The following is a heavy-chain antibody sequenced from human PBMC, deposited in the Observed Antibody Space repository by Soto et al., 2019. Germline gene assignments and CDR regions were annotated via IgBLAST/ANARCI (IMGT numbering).Heavy chain of an antibody. J-gene: IGHJ5*02. V-gene: IGHV4-39*01. Sequence: SETLSLTCTVCGGSISSSSYYWGWIRQPPGKGLEWIGSIYYSGSTYYNPSLKSRVTISVDTSKNQFSLKLSSVTAADTAVYYCARRSHYDFWSGYYTSWFDPWGQGTLVTVSS. CDR2: IYYSGST. D-gene: IGHD3-3*01. CDR1: GGSISSSSYY. CDR3: ARRSHYDFWSGYYTSWFDP.